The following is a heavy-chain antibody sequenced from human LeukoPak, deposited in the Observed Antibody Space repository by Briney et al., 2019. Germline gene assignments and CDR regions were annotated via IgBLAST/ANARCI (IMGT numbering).Heavy chain of an antibody. V-gene: IGHV3-48*01. D-gene: IGHD3-16*01. CDR3: ARDRAAGAYPWYFDY. CDR2: LSSSSNTI. CDR1: GFTFSSYS. Sequence: GRSLRLSCAASGFTFSSYSMNWVRQAPGKGLEWVSYLSSSSNTIYYADSVKGRFTISRDNAKNSLYLQMSSLRAEDTAVYYCARDRAAGAYPWYFDYWGQGTLVTVSS. J-gene: IGHJ4*02.